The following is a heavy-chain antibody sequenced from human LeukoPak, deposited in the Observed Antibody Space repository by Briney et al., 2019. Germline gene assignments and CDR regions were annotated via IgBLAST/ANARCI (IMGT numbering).Heavy chain of an antibody. J-gene: IGHJ5*02. Sequence: GESLKISCKVSGYSFPSYWITWVRQVPGKGLEWMGRIAPSDSYTNYNPSFEGHVTMSVEKSITTVYLQWSSLKASDTAMYYCVRQPLGVYDTTQNWFDPWGQGTLVTVSS. CDR2: IAPSDSYT. D-gene: IGHD3-22*01. CDR1: GYSFPSYW. CDR3: VRQPLGVYDTTQNWFDP. V-gene: IGHV5-10-1*01.